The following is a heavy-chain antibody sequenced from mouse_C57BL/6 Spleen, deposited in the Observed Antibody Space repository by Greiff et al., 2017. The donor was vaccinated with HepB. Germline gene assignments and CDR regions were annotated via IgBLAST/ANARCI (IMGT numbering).Heavy chain of an antibody. Sequence: VQLQQPGAELVRPGSSVKLSCKASGYTFTSYWMHWVKQRPIQGLEWIGNIDPSDSETHYNQKFKDKATLTVDKSSSTAYMQLSSLTSEDSAVYYCARGRNSSGFDYWGQGTTLTVSS. V-gene: IGHV1-52*01. CDR1: GYTFTSYW. J-gene: IGHJ2*01. CDR3: ARGRNSSGFDY. D-gene: IGHD3-2*02. CDR2: IDPSDSET.